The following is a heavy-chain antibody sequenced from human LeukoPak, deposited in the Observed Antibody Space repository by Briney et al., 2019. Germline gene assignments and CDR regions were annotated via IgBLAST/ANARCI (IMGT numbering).Heavy chain of an antibody. CDR3: ERALVSGEHGLLV. D-gene: IGHD1/OR15-1a*01. V-gene: IGHV3-48*01. CDR2: ISSTGGTT. J-gene: IGHJ6*01. Sequence: GGSLRLSCAASGFTFISYTMSWVRQAPGKGLEWISYISSTGGTTYYADSVKGRFTISRDNSKNSLYLQMNSTRSEDTGPPFYERALVSGEHGLLVWG. CDR1: GFTFISYT.